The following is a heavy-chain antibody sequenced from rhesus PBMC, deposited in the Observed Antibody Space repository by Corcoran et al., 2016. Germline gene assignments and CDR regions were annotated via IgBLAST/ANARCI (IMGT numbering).Heavy chain of an antibody. J-gene: IGHJ4*01. V-gene: IGHV3-30*01. Sequence: EVQLVASGGGLVQPGGSLRLSWAASGFTFCNSWLSWVRTAPGKGLAWVAGIKSKADGGTADDAASVKGRFTISRDDSKNTLYLQMNSLKTEDTAVYYCTTTIAAAGTYYFDYWGQGVLVTVSS. D-gene: IGHD6-31*01. CDR3: TTTIAAAGTYYFDY. CDR2: IKSKADGGTA. CDR1: GFTFCNSW.